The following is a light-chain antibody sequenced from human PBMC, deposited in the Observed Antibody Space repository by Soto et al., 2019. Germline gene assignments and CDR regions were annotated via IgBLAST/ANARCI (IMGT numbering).Light chain of an antibody. J-gene: IGKJ4*01. V-gene: IGKV1-27*01. CDR2: GAS. Sequence: DIQMTQSPSALSASLGDRVTITCRASQGSGVYLAWFQQKRWKVPRLLIYGASALQSGVPSRFSGGRSGTDFTLAIKSLQPEDGATYYCQKYDTAPLTFGGGTQVQI. CDR3: QKYDTAPLT. CDR1: QGSGVY.